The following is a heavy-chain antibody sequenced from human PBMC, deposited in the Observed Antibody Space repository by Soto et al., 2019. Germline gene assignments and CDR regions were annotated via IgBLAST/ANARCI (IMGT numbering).Heavy chain of an antibody. V-gene: IGHV4-31*03. CDR1: GGSISSGGYY. CDR2: IYYNGNT. J-gene: IGHJ6*03. CDR3: ARPNYQYYYYMDV. Sequence: QVQLQESGPGLVKPSQTLSLTCTVSGGSISSGGYYWTWIRQHPGKGLEWIGYIYYNGNTYYNPSPKSRVTISIGTSKCQFALNLASVTAADTAVYFCARPNYQYYYYMDVWGKGTTVTVS.